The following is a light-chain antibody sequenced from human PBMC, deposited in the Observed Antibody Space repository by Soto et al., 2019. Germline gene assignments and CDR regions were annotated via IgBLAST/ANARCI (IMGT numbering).Light chain of an antibody. J-gene: IGKJ4*02. Sequence: AIQLTQSPSSLSASVGDRVTITCGASPGMSSALAWYQQKPGKAPKLLIYDASSLESGDPSRFSGSGSGTDFTLTISSLQPEDFATYYCQQFNSYPLTFGGGNKVEIK. V-gene: IGKV1-13*02. CDR3: QQFNSYPLT. CDR2: DAS. CDR1: PGMSSA.